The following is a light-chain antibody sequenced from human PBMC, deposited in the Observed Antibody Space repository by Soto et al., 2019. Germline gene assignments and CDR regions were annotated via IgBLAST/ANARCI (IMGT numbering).Light chain of an antibody. CDR1: QSVSSN. J-gene: IGKJ2*01. V-gene: IGKV3-15*01. CDR2: GAS. Sequence: EVVLTQSPVTLSLSPGERAALSCRASQSVSSNLAWYRQKPGQAPRLLIYGASTRATDIPARFSGSGSGTEFTLTISSLQSEDFAVYYCQQYNDWPYTFGQGTKVDIK. CDR3: QQYNDWPYT.